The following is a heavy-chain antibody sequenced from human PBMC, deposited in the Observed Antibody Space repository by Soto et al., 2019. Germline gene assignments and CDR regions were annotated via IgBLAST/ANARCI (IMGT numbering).Heavy chain of an antibody. D-gene: IGHD2-15*01. CDR3: ARKGYGGRWSLDY. Sequence: QVQLVESGGGVVQPGRSLRLSCAASGFTFSSYGMHWARQAPGEGLEWVAVISYDGNRKYYADSVKGRFTISRDFSKKTVELHMNSLRVEDTAVYFCARKGYGGRWSLDYWGQGILVTVSS. CDR2: ISYDGNRK. V-gene: IGHV3-30*03. CDR1: GFTFSSYG. J-gene: IGHJ4*02.